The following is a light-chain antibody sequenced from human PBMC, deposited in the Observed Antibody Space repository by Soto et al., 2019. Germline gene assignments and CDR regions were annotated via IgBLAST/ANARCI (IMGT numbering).Light chain of an antibody. Sequence: DIQMTQSPSTVSASVGDTVTISCRASQSISTWLAWYQQKPGKAPKLLIYEASNLESGVPSRFSGSGSGTEFTLTITSLQTDDFATYYCQQYNSYPRTFGQGTKVEIK. CDR1: QSISTW. V-gene: IGKV1-5*03. CDR3: QQYNSYPRT. J-gene: IGKJ1*01. CDR2: EAS.